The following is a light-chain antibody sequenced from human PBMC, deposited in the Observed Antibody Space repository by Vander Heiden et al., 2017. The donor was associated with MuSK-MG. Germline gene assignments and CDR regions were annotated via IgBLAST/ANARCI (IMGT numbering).Light chain of an antibody. V-gene: IGKV1-5*01. CDR1: QSISSL. Sequence: DIQMTQSPSTPSASVGDRVTITCRASQSISSLLAWHQQKPGKAPKLLLYDASSVASAVPSTLRAPGPATEFTLTIRSLQPDHLATYSCQQYYTYPWTFGPGTKVELK. CDR3: QQYYTYPWT. CDR2: DAS. J-gene: IGKJ1*01.